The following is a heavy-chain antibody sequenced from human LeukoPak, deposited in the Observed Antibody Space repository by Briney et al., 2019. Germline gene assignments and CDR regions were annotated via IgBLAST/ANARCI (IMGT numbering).Heavy chain of an antibody. V-gene: IGHV3-43*01. CDR1: GFAFDDYT. Sequence: GGSLRLSCAASGFAFDDYTMHWVRQVPGKGLEWVSLINRDGSSSYYADSVKGRFTISRDNSKNTLYLQMNGLRAEDTAVYYCASGKSGGSSWPFDYWGQGTLVTVSS. CDR3: ASGKSGGSSWPFDY. D-gene: IGHD6-13*01. J-gene: IGHJ4*02. CDR2: INRDGSSS.